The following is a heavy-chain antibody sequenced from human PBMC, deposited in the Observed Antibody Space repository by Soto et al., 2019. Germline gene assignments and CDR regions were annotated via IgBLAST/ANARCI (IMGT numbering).Heavy chain of an antibody. D-gene: IGHD3-22*01. V-gene: IGHV1-2*04. J-gene: IGHJ3*02. CDR3: ARVAAHHYDSSGYWSVDAFDI. CDR2: INPNSGGT. Sequence: ASVKVSCKASGYTFTGYYMHWVRQAPGQGLEWMGWINPNSGGTNYAQKFQGWVTMTRDTSISTAYMELSRLRSDDTAVYYCARVAAHHYDSSGYWSVDAFDIWGQGTMVTVSS. CDR1: GYTFTGYY.